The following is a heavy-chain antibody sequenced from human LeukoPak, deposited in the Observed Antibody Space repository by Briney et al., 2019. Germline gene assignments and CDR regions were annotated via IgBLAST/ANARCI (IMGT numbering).Heavy chain of an antibody. D-gene: IGHD3-22*01. J-gene: IGHJ4*02. CDR1: GYTFTSYG. CDR3: ARRYSSGYYYVFDY. CDR2: ISAYNGNT. V-gene: IGHV1-18*01. Sequence: ALVKVSCKASGYTFTSYGISWVRQAPGQGLEWMGWISAYNGNTNYAQKLQGRVTMTTDTSTSTAYMELRSLRSDDTAVYYCARRYSSGYYYVFDYWGQGTLVTVSS.